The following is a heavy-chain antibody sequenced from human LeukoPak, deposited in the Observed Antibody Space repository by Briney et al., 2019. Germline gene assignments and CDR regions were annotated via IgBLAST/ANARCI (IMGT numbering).Heavy chain of an antibody. D-gene: IGHD3-16*01. V-gene: IGHV5-51*01. CDR2: IYPGDSDT. CDR3: VRGWWSFDY. Sequence: GESLQISCKGSGYTFTSFWIGWVRQMPGKGLEWMASIYPGDSDTTYSPSFQGQVTISADKSSSNAYLRLSSLKASDTAIYYCVRGWWSFDYWGQGSLVTVPS. CDR1: GYTFTSFW. J-gene: IGHJ4*02.